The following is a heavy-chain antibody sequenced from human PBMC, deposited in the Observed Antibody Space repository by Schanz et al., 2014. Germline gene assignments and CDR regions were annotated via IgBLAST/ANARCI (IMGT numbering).Heavy chain of an antibody. CDR1: GYTFTDYY. J-gene: IGHJ6*02. D-gene: IGHD2-2*01. CDR2: INPSGGST. CDR3: ARDVGYDIVLLPTAQGGMDV. Sequence: QVQLVQSGAEMKKPGASVKVSCKASGYTFTDYYILWVRQAPGQGLEWMGIINPSGGSTTYAQKFQGRVTMTRDTSTSTVYMELSSLRSEDTAVYYCARDVGYDIVLLPTAQGGMDVWGQGTTVTVSS. V-gene: IGHV1-46*01.